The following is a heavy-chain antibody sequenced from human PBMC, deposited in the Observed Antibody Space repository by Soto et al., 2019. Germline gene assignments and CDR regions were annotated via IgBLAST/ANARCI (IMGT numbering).Heavy chain of an antibody. CDR1: GGTFSSYA. V-gene: IGHV1-69*01. Sequence: SVQFSCKASGGTFSSYAISWVRQAPGQGLEWMGGIIPIFGTANYAQKFQGRVTITADESTSTAYMELSSLRSEDTAVYYCARGAAAADYYYYGMDVWGQGTTVTVSS. D-gene: IGHD6-13*01. CDR2: IIPIFGTA. J-gene: IGHJ6*02. CDR3: ARGAAAADYYYYGMDV.